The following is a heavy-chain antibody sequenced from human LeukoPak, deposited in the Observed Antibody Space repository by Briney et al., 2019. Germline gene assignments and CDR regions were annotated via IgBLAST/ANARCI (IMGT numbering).Heavy chain of an antibody. D-gene: IGHD3-10*02. J-gene: IGHJ4*02. V-gene: IGHV3-23*01. CDR1: GFTFSSYG. Sequence: GGSLRPSCAASGFTFSSYGMSWVRQAPGKGLEWVSAISGSGGSTYYEDPVKGRFIISRDNSKNTLYLQMNSLRAEDTAVYYCARDLCWGCFDDWGEGNLVSVSS. CDR3: ARDLCWGCFDD. CDR2: ISGSGGST.